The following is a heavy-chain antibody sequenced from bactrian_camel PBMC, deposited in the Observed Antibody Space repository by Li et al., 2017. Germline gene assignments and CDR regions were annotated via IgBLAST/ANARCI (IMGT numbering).Heavy chain of an antibody. D-gene: IGHD3*01. Sequence: HVQLVESGGGSVQAGGSLRLSCAASGYTYSTYLMGWFRQAPENEREGVAVIATHGGTTYVDSVKGRFTVSRDYAKNTLDLQMNNLQPEDTAMYYCAAGLSTFSCGWPQAGEYDYWGQGTQVTVS. CDR2: IATHGGT. CDR3: AAGLSTFSCGWPQAGEYDY. V-gene: IGHV3S53*01. J-gene: IGHJ4*01. CDR1: GYTYSTYL.